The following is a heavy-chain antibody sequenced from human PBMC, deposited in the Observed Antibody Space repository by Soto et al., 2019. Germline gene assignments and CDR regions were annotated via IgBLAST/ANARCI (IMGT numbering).Heavy chain of an antibody. CDR3: APGQQLYKSYYYYYMDV. CDR2: ISGSGGST. V-gene: IGHV3-23*01. J-gene: IGHJ6*03. D-gene: IGHD6-13*01. Sequence: EVQLLESGGGLVQPGGSLRLSCAASGFTFSSYAMSWVRQAPGKGLDWVSAISGSGGSTYYADSVKGRFTISRDNSKNTLYLQMNSLRAEDTAVYYCAPGQQLYKSYYYYYMDVWGKGTTVTVSS. CDR1: GFTFSSYA.